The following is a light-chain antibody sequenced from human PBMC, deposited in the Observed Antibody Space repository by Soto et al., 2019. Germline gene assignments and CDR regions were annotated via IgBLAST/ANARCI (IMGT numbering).Light chain of an antibody. J-gene: IGLJ1*01. CDR3: CSYTTSNTRQIV. Sequence: QSALTQPASVSGSPGQSITISSTVTSIDVGGYNYVSWYQHHPGKAPKLMIYDVSNRPSGVSNRFSGSKSGNTASLTISGLQPEDEADYYCCSYTTSNTRQIVFGTGTKVTVL. CDR1: SIDVGGYNY. V-gene: IGLV2-14*03. CDR2: DVS.